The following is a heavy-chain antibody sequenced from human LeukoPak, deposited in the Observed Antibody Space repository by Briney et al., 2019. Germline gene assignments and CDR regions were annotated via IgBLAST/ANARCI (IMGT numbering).Heavy chain of an antibody. CDR2: ISYDGSNK. Sequence: GGSLRLYCAASGFTFSSYAMHWVRQAPGKGLEWVAVISYDGSNKYYADSVKGRFTISRDNSKNTLYLQMNSLRAEDTAVYYCASPLRGYWGQGTLVTVSS. D-gene: IGHD2-8*01. V-gene: IGHV3-30-3*01. CDR3: ASPLRGY. J-gene: IGHJ4*02. CDR1: GFTFSSYA.